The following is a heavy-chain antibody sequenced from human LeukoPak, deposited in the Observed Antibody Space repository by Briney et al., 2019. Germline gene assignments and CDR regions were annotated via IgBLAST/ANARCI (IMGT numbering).Heavy chain of an antibody. D-gene: IGHD6-13*01. CDR2: ISYDGSNK. Sequence: GGSLRLSCAASGFTFSSYAMHWVRQAPGKGLEWVAVISYDGSNKYYADSVKGRFTISRDNSKNTPYLQMNSLRAEDTAVYYRARGSSSWSNWFDPWGQGTLVTVSS. CDR3: ARGSSSWSNWFDP. J-gene: IGHJ5*02. CDR1: GFTFSSYA. V-gene: IGHV3-30*04.